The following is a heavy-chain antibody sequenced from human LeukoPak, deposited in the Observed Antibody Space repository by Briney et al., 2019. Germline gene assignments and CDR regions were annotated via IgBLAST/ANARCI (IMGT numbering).Heavy chain of an antibody. CDR1: GYSISSGYY. V-gene: IGHV4-38-2*01. Sequence: SETLSLTCAVSGYSISSGYYWGWIRQPPEKGLEWIGSIYHSGSTYYNPSLKSRVTISVDTSKNQFSLKLSSVTAADTAVYYCARIAAPLRYYYYMDVWGKGTTVTVSS. D-gene: IGHD2-15*01. J-gene: IGHJ6*03. CDR2: IYHSGST. CDR3: ARIAAPLRYYYYMDV.